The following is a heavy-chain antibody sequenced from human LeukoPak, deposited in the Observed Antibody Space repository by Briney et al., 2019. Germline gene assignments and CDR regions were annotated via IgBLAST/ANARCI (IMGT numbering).Heavy chain of an antibody. Sequence: PGASVKVSCKASGYTFTSYVMNWVRQAPGQGLEWMGWINTNTGNPTYAQGFTGRFVFSLDTSVSTAYLQISSLKAEDTAVYYCAREPLRWSSFYYYYYYMDVWGKGTTVTVSS. D-gene: IGHD4-23*01. J-gene: IGHJ6*03. CDR3: AREPLRWSSFYYYYYYMDV. CDR2: INTNTGNP. V-gene: IGHV7-4-1*02. CDR1: GYTFTSYV.